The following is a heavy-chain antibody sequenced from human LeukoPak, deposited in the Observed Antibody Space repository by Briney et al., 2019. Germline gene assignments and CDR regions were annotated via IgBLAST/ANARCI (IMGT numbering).Heavy chain of an antibody. CDR2: IFYTGGI. Sequence: SETLSLTCAVSGFSISTSNYWAWIRQPPGRGLEWIGHIFYTGGIYYNPSLKSRVTMSVDTSRNQFSLKLSSVTAVDTAVYYCARKATTGPTKAAFDIWDQGTMVTVST. J-gene: IGHJ3*02. V-gene: IGHV4-28*05. CDR3: ARKATTGPTKAAFDI. D-gene: IGHD4-17*01. CDR1: GFSISTSNY.